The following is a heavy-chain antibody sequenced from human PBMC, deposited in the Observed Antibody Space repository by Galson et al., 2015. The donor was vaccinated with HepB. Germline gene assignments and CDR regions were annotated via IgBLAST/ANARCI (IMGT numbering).Heavy chain of an antibody. CDR3: ARDPGSYESSDAFDI. D-gene: IGHD1-26*01. CDR1: GFTFSSYA. J-gene: IGHJ3*02. Sequence: SLRLSCAASGFTFSSYAMHWVRQAPGKGLEWVAVISYDGSNKYYADSVKGRFTISRDNSKNTLYLQMNSLRAEDTAVYYCARDPGSYESSDAFDIWGQGTMVTVSS. V-gene: IGHV3-30-3*01. CDR2: ISYDGSNK.